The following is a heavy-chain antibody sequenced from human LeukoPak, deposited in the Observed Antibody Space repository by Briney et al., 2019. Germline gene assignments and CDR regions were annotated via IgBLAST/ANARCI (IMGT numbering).Heavy chain of an antibody. Sequence: GGSLRLSCAGSGFNFNIYAMHWVRQAPGKGLEWVSTITATTRSTSYADSVKGRFTISRDNSKRTLYLQMNSLRVEDTAMYYCAKDPNGDYVGAFDFWGQGTLVSVSS. V-gene: IGHV3-23*01. CDR1: GFNFNIYA. D-gene: IGHD4-23*01. CDR3: AKDPNGDYVGAFDF. J-gene: IGHJ3*01. CDR2: ITATTRST.